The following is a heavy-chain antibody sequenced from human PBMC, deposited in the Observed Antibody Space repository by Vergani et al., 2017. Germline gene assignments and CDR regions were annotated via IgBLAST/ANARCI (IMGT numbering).Heavy chain of an antibody. CDR2: ISSSGSTI. D-gene: IGHD3-3*01. Sequence: QVQLVESGGGLVKPGGSLRLSCAASGFTFSDYYMSWIRQAPGKGLEWVSYISSSGSTIYYADSVKGRFTISRDNAKNSLYLQMNSLRAEDTAVYYCASSLHYYDFWSDYYTRSSLGSTSVYFDYWGQGTLVTVSS. CDR3: ASSLHYYDFWSDYYTRSSLGSTSVYFDY. V-gene: IGHV3-11*01. J-gene: IGHJ4*02. CDR1: GFTFSDYY.